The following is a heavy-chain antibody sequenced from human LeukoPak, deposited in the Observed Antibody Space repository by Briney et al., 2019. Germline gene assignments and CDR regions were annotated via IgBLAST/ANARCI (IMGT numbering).Heavy chain of an antibody. CDR3: ARHAPYGDYVDY. J-gene: IGHJ4*02. V-gene: IGHV4-59*08. Sequence: PSETLSLTCTVSGGSISSYYWSWIRQRPGKGLEWIGYIYYSGSTNYNPSLKSRVTISVDTSKNQFSLKLSSVTAADTAVYYCARHAPYGDYVDYWGQGTLVTVSS. D-gene: IGHD4-17*01. CDR2: IYYSGST. CDR1: GGSISSYY.